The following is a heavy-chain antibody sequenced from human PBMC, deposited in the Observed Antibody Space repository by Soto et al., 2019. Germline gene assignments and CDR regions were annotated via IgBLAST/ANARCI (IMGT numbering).Heavy chain of an antibody. J-gene: IGHJ4*02. CDR3: AKAYPGYSSGWYFMGKSKGFDY. CDR1: GFTFSSYA. V-gene: IGHV3-23*01. D-gene: IGHD6-19*01. Sequence: GGSLRLSCASSGFTFSSYAMSLVRQAPGKGLEWVSAISGSGGSTYYADSVKGRFTISRDNSKNTLYLQMNSLRAEDTAVYYCAKAYPGYSSGWYFMGKSKGFDYWGQGTLVTVSS. CDR2: ISGSGGST.